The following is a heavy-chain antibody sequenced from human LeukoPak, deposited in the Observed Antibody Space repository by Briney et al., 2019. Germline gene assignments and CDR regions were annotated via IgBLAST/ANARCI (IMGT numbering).Heavy chain of an antibody. J-gene: IGHJ4*02. V-gene: IGHV3-23*01. D-gene: IGHD6-19*01. CDR3: AKDLDGSGMYGGTDS. CDR2: ITASARTT. Sequence: GGSLRLSCSASGFTFINYSMNWVRQAPGKGLEWVSGITASARTTYYADSVKGRFTIYSDNSKNTLSLQMSSLRAEDTAVYYCAKDLDGSGMYGGTDSWGQGTPVTVSS. CDR1: GFTFINYS.